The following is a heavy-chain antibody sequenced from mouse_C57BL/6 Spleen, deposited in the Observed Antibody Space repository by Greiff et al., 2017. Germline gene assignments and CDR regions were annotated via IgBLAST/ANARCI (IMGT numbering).Heavy chain of an antibody. CDR2: IDPSDSET. J-gene: IGHJ3*01. CDR3: ARPPGSSFAWFAY. D-gene: IGHD1-1*01. CDR1: GYTFTSYW. Sequence: QVQLKQPGAELVRPGSSVKLSCKASGYTFTSYWMHWVKQRPIQGLEWIGNIDPSDSETHYNQKFKDKATLTVDKSSSTAYMQLSSLTSEDSAVYYCARPPGSSFAWFAYWGQGTLVTVSA. V-gene: IGHV1-52*01.